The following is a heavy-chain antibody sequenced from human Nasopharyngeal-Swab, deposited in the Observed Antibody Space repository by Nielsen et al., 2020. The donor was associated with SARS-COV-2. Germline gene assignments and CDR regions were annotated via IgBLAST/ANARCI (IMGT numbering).Heavy chain of an antibody. CDR1: GFTFNTYA. V-gene: IGHV3-30*04. Sequence: GESLKISCAASGFTFNTYAMHWVRQAPGKGLEWVAFISYDGSNKYYADSVKGRFTISRDNSKNTLYLQMNSLGVEDTAVFYCARGLWGSYYFDMDVWGQGTTVTVSS. J-gene: IGHJ6*02. CDR2: ISYDGSNK. CDR3: ARGLWGSYYFDMDV. D-gene: IGHD7-27*01.